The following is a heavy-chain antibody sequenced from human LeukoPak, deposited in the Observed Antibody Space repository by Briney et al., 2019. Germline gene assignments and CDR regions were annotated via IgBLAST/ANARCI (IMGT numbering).Heavy chain of an antibody. J-gene: IGHJ4*02. Sequence: GGSLRLSCAASGFTFSNYGISWVRQAPGKGLEWVSSINSDSSLMFYAESVKGRFTISRDNARNSLYLQMNSLRAEDTAVYYCIRDLFDDCSLDYWGQGALVTVSS. CDR1: GFTFSNYG. CDR2: INSDSSLM. V-gene: IGHV3-21*01. CDR3: IRDLFDDCSLDY. D-gene: IGHD2-21*01.